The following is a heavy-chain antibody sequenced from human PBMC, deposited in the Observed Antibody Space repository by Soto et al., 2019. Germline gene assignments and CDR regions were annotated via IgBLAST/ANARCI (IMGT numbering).Heavy chain of an antibody. Sequence: ASVKVSCKASGYTFTSYYMHWVRQAPGQGLEWMGIINPSGGSTSYAQKFQGRVTMTRDTSTSAVDMELSSLRSEDTAVYYCAREAWELPDPDAFDIWGQGTMVTVSS. CDR3: AREAWELPDPDAFDI. J-gene: IGHJ3*02. V-gene: IGHV1-46*01. CDR2: INPSGGST. CDR1: GYTFTSYY. D-gene: IGHD1-26*01.